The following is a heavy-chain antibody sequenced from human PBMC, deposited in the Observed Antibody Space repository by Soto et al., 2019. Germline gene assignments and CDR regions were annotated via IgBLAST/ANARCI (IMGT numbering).Heavy chain of an antibody. Sequence: SETLSLTCSVAGFAISRGYYWSWVRQPPGKGLEWIGSIYPSVSSYHNPSLETRVRLSIDTSKNQFTLNLTSVTAADTALYYCAREKVGTKFFDNWGQGTQVTGSS. V-gene: IGHV4-38-2*02. CDR3: AREKVGTKFFDN. J-gene: IGHJ4*02. D-gene: IGHD1-1*01. CDR1: GFAISRGYY. CDR2: IYPSVSS.